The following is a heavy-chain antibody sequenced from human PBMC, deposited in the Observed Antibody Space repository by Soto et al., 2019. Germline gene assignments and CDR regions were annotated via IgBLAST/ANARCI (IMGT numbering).Heavy chain of an antibody. V-gene: IGHV1-8*01. J-gene: IGHJ6*02. CDR3: ARGLGLSMGYYYYGMDV. D-gene: IGHD3-10*01. CDR2: MNPNSGNT. Sequence: ASVKVSCKASGYTFTRYDINWVRQATGQGLEWMGWMNPNSGNTDYAQKFQGRVTMTRNTSISTAYMELSSLRSEDTSVYYCARGLGLSMGYYYYGMDVWGQGTTVTVSS. CDR1: GYTFTRYD.